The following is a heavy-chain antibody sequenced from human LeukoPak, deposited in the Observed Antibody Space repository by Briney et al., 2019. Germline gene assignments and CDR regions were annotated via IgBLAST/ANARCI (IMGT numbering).Heavy chain of an antibody. CDR3: ARDLEGSGSFYRPSYDY. Sequence: GGSLRLSCAASGFTFSSYGMHWVRQAPGKGLEWVAFIRYDGSNKYYADSVKGRFTISRDNVKNSLYLQMNSLRAEDTAVYYCARDLEGSGSFYRPSYDYWGQGTLVTVSS. CDR1: GFTFSSYG. J-gene: IGHJ4*02. D-gene: IGHD3-10*01. CDR2: IRYDGSNK. V-gene: IGHV3-30*02.